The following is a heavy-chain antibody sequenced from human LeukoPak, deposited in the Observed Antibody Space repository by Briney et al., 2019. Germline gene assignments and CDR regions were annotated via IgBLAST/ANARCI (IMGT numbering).Heavy chain of an antibody. CDR2: ISYDGSNK. D-gene: IGHD5-18*01. V-gene: IGHV3-30*18. Sequence: GGSLRLSCAASGFTFSSYGMHWVRQAPGKGLEWVAVISYDGSNKYYADSVKGRFTISRDNSKNTLYLQMNSLRAEDTAVYYCAKDRAGYGDAFDIWGRGTMVTVSS. J-gene: IGHJ3*02. CDR3: AKDRAGYGDAFDI. CDR1: GFTFSSYG.